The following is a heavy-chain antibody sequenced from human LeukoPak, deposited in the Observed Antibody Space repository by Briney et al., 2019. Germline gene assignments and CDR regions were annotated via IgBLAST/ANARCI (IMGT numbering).Heavy chain of an antibody. Sequence: GASVKVSCKASGYTFTGYYMHWVRQAPGQGLEWMGWINPNSGGTNYAQEFQGRVTMTRDTSISTAYMELSRLRSDDTAVYYCARDRAYSSSSIKYWGQGALVTVSS. CDR2: INPNSGGT. D-gene: IGHD6-6*01. CDR1: GYTFTGYY. CDR3: ARDRAYSSSSIKY. V-gene: IGHV1-2*02. J-gene: IGHJ4*02.